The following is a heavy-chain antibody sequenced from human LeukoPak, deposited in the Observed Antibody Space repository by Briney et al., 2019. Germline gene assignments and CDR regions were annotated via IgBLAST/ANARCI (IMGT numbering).Heavy chain of an antibody. CDR2: INPSGGST. CDR1: GGTFSSYT. Sequence: ASLKVSCKASGGTFSSYTFSWVRQAPGQGLEWMGIINPSGGSTSYAQKFQGRVTMTRGMSTSTVYMELSSLRSEDTAVYYCARSEYSSGWYYFDYWGQGTLVTVSS. J-gene: IGHJ4*02. CDR3: ARSEYSSGWYYFDY. V-gene: IGHV1-46*01. D-gene: IGHD6-19*01.